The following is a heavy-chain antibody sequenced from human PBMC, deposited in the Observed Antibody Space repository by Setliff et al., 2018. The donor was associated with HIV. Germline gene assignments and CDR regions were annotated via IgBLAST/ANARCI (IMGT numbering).Heavy chain of an antibody. D-gene: IGHD1-7*01. Sequence: PSETLSLTCAVYDYSISSGYYWGWIRQPPGKGLEWIGSIYHSGSTHYNPSLKSRVTISVDTSKNQFSLKLSSVTAADTAVYYCARPGVGTVSFDYWGQGTLVTVSS. J-gene: IGHJ4*02. V-gene: IGHV4-38-2*01. CDR3: ARPGVGTVSFDY. CDR2: IYHSGST. CDR1: DYSISSGYY.